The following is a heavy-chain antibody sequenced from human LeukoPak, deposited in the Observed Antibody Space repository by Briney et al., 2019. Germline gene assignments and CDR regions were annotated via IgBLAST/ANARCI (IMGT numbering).Heavy chain of an antibody. Sequence: GGCLRLSWAASGFTFSIYAMSWVRQAPGEGLEWVSVISGSGGSTYYADYVKGRFTISKDNSKNTLYLQMNSLRTGDTAVYYCAKESPSFDYWGQGTLVTVSS. J-gene: IGHJ4*02. CDR2: ISGSGGST. CDR3: AKESPSFDY. CDR1: GFTFSIYA. V-gene: IGHV3-23*01.